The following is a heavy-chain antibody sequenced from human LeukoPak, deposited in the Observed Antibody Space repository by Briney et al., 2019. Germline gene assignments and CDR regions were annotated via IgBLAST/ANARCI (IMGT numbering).Heavy chain of an antibody. J-gene: IGHJ6*02. CDR2: IFPGDSAT. V-gene: IGHV5-51*01. D-gene: IGHD2/OR15-2a*01. CDR3: GRLGSEGCNAAGCSKSFNYYGMDV. CDR1: GYSFSDYW. Sequence: GESLQISCQGYGYSFSDYWIGWVRQMPGKGLEWMGMIFPGDSATKYSPSFQGQFTISTDNSLYTPYLQWTSLRASDTGIYYWGRLGSEGCNAAGCSKSFNYYGMDVWGQGTTVTVSS.